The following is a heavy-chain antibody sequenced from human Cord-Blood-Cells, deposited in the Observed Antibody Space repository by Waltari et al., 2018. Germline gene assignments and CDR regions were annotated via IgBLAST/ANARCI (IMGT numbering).Heavy chain of an antibody. J-gene: IGHJ3*02. CDR3: ARGRAYNWNYRPFDI. D-gene: IGHD1-7*01. CDR1: GGSFSGHY. Sequence: QVQLQQWGAGLLKPSETLSLTCAVYGGSFSGHYWSWILQSPGKGLEWIGEINHSGSNNYNPSLKSRVTISVDTSKNQFSLKLSSVTAADTAVYYCARGRAYNWNYRPFDIWGQGTMVTVSS. CDR2: INHSGSN. V-gene: IGHV4-34*01.